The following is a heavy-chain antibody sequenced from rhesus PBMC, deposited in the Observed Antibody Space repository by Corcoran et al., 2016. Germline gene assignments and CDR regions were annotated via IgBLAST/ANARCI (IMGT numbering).Heavy chain of an antibody. Sequence: QLVESGGALAKPGGSLRLSCAASGFTFSSYWMPWVRPAPGTGREWNSAINRGGVITAEVYTGKCRFTISRENAKKTLYLQRNSLTTEDTAVYKGGKDSGSWTFDYWGPGVLVTVSS. CDR3: GKDSGSWTFDY. V-gene: IGHV3-14*01. J-gene: IGHJ4*01. D-gene: IGHD6-25*01. CDR1: GFTFSSYW. CDR2: INRGGVIT.